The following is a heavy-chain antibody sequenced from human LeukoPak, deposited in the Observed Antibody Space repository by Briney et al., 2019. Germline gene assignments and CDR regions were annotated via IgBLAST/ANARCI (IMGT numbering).Heavy chain of an antibody. V-gene: IGHV1-69*13. CDR2: IIPIFGTA. D-gene: IGHD3-10*01. Sequence: ASVKVSCKAPGGTFSNYAINWVRQAPGQGLEWMGGIIPIFGTANYAQKFQGRVTITADESTSTAYMELSSLRSEDTAVYYCASGDYYGSGSYSFLGYFDYWGQGTLVTVSS. CDR3: ASGDYYGSGSYSFLGYFDY. CDR1: GGTFSNYA. J-gene: IGHJ4*02.